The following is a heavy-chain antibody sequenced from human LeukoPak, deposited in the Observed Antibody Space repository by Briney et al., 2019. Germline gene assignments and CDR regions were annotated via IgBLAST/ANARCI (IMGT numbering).Heavy chain of an antibody. V-gene: IGHV3-7*01. Sequence: GGSLRLSCAASGFTFSSYWMSWVRQAPGKGLEWVANIKQDGSEKHYVDSVKGRFTISRDNAKNSQYLQMNSLRAEDTAVYYCARGLEWLQLLGAFDVWGQGTMVTVSS. CDR3: ARGLEWLQLLGAFDV. D-gene: IGHD5-24*01. J-gene: IGHJ3*01. CDR1: GFTFSSYW. CDR2: IKQDGSEK.